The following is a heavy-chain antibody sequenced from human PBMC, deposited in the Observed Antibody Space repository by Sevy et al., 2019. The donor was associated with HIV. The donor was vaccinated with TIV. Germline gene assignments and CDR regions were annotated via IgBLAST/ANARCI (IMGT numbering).Heavy chain of an antibody. J-gene: IGHJ6*02. D-gene: IGHD6-13*01. CDR2: INPNSGGT. CDR1: GYTFTGYY. Sequence: ASVKVSCKASGYTFTGYYMHWVRQVPGQGLEWMGWINPNSGGTNYAQKFQGWVTMTRDTSISTAYMELSRLRSDDTAVYYCAREGSSWYLGYYNYGMDVWGQGTTVTVSS. CDR3: AREGSSWYLGYYNYGMDV. V-gene: IGHV1-2*04.